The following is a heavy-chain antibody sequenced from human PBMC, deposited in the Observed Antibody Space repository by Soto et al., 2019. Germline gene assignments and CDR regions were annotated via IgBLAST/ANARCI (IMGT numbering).Heavy chain of an antibody. CDR2: IKSKAGGGTT. D-gene: IGHD3-9*01. Sequence: GGSLRLSCAVSGFTFTDAWMNWVRQAPGKGLEWVGHIKSKAGGGTTDYAAPVKGRFTISRDDSKNTLYLHMNNLKTEDTAVYYCTWDSCFFYDTANSEIYTLFLHDSLPLFIWG. J-gene: IGHJ3*02. CDR3: TWDSCFFYDTANSEIYTLFLHDSLPLFI. V-gene: IGHV3-15*07. CDR1: GFTFTDAW.